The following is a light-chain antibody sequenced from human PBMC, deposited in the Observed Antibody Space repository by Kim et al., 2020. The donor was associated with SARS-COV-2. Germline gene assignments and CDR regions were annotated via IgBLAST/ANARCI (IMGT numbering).Light chain of an antibody. J-gene: IGLJ2*01. Sequence: ITISCTGTTTSIWNYNLVSWYQQHPGKAPKLMIYEVTKRPSGASNRFSGSKSGSTASLTISGLQAEDEADYYCCSDAGSGTSGVVFGGGTQLTVL. CDR2: EVT. V-gene: IGLV2-23*02. CDR3: CSDAGSGTSGVV. CDR1: TTSIWNYNL.